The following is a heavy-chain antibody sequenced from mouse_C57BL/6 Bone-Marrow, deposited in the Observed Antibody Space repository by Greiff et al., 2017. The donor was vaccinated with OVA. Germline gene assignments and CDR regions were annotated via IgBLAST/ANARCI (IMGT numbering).Heavy chain of an antibody. J-gene: IGHJ2*01. D-gene: IGHD1-1*01. CDR2: IYPGSGTT. CDR3: ARCLITTTSYFDY. Sequence: QVKLLQPGAELVKPSDSLKMSCTASGYTFTSYCITWVSQTPGQGLEWLGDIYPGSGTTYYNEMINRKTTLTVDTSSSTAYMQLSSLTSEDSAVYYCARCLITTTSYFDYWGQGTTLTVSS. CDR1: GYTFTSYC. V-gene: IGHV1-55*01.